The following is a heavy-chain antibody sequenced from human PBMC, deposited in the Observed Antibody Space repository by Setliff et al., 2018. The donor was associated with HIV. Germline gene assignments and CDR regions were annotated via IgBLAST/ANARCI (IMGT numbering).Heavy chain of an antibody. CDR2: INIKNGNT. J-gene: IGHJ4*02. D-gene: IGHD6-6*01. Sequence: ASVKVSCKASGYIFSTSGISWVRQAPGQGLEWMGWINIKNGNTNCEQKLQGRVTMTTDTSTSTAYMELRSLRSDDTAVYYCARDAPGNTEAAPDYWGQGTLVTVSS. CDR3: ARDAPGNTEAAPDY. V-gene: IGHV1-18*01. CDR1: GYIFSTSG.